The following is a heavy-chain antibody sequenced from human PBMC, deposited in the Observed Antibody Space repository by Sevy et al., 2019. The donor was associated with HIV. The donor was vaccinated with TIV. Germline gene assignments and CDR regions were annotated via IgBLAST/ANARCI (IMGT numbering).Heavy chain of an antibody. CDR3: ARLPYCSGGSCYFIWFDP. Sequence: SETPSLTCTVSGGSISSSSYYWGWIRQPPGKGLEWIGSIYYSGSTYYNPSLKSRVTISVDTSKNQFSLKLSSVTAADTAVYYCARLPYCSGGSCYFIWFDPWGQGTLVTVSS. D-gene: IGHD2-15*01. CDR2: IYYSGST. V-gene: IGHV4-39*01. J-gene: IGHJ5*02. CDR1: GGSISSSSYY.